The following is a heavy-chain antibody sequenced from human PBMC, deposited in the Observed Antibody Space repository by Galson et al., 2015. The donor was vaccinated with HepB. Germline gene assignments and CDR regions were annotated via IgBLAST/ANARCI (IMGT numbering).Heavy chain of an antibody. CDR2: IYYSGST. CDR3: ARCSTAGPGGFDY. CDR1: GGSISSYY. J-gene: IGHJ4*02. Sequence: ETLSLTCTVSGGSISSYYWSWIRQPPGKGLEWIGYIYYSGSTNYNPSLKSRVTISVDTSKNQFSLKLSSVTAADTAVYYCARCSTAGPGGFDYWGQGTLVTVSS. D-gene: IGHD1-1*01. V-gene: IGHV4-59*01.